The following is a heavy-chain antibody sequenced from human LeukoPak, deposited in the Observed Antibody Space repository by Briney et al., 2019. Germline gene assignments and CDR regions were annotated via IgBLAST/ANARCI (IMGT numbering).Heavy chain of an antibody. J-gene: IGHJ5*02. Sequence: SETLSLTCTVSDGSSSSSSWNWIRQPPDKGLEWIGYIYYSGSTKYNPSLESRVTISVDTSKNQISLKLRSVTAADTAIYYCARRQQSGGDNGLHNWFDPWGQGTLVTVSS. V-gene: IGHV4-59*08. D-gene: IGHD2-21*01. CDR2: IYYSGST. CDR3: ARRQQSGGDNGLHNWFDP. CDR1: DGSSSSSS.